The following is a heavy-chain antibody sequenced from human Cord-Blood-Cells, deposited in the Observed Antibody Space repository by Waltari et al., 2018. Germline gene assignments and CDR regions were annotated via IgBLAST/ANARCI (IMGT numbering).Heavy chain of an antibody. V-gene: IGHV3-48*03. CDR3: ARDVVPAAMGYYYYYYGMDV. Sequence: EVQLVESGGGLVQPGGSLRLSCAASGFTFSSYEMNWVRQAPGKGLEWVSYISSSGSTIYYADSVKGRFTISRDNAKNSLYLQMNSLRAEDTAVYYCARDVVPAAMGYYYYYYGMDVWGQGP. CDR1: GFTFSSYE. D-gene: IGHD2-2*01. J-gene: IGHJ6*02. CDR2: ISSSGSTI.